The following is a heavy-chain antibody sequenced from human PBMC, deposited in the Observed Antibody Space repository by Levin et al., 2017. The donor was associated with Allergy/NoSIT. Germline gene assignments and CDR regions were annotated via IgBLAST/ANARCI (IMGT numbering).Heavy chain of an antibody. J-gene: IGHJ4*02. Sequence: GGSLRLSCAASGFTFSSYWMSWVRQAPGKGLEWVANIKQDGSEKYYVDSVKGRFTISRDNAKNSLYLQMNSLRAEDTAVYYCARDHYCSSTSCYTYDIVLMVYAIPLGFDYWGQGTLVTVSS. CDR3: ARDHYCSSTSCYTYDIVLMVYAIPLGFDY. CDR2: IKQDGSEK. V-gene: IGHV3-7*01. D-gene: IGHD2-8*01. CDR1: GFTFSSYW.